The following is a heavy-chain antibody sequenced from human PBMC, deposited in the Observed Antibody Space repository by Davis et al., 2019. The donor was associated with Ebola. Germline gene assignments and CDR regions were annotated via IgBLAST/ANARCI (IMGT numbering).Heavy chain of an antibody. CDR2: ISYDGSNK. CDR1: AFTFSTYG. Sequence: PGGSLRLSCAASAFTFSTYGMYWVRQAPGKGLEWVSFISYDGSNKYYADSLKGRFTISRDNSKNTLYLQMNSLRSEDTALYYCTTPGGQDSGYDVFDIWGQGTMVTVSS. J-gene: IGHJ3*02. D-gene: IGHD5-12*01. CDR3: TTPGGQDSGYDVFDI. V-gene: IGHV3-30*03.